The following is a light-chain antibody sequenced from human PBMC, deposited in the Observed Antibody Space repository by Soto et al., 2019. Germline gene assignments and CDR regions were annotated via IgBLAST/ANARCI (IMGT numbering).Light chain of an antibody. J-gene: IGKJ1*01. CDR3: QQYNNWPPVT. V-gene: IGKV3-15*01. CDR2: GAS. CDR1: QSVSSN. Sequence: EIVMTQSPATLSVSPGERATLSCRASQSVSSNLAWYQQKPGQAPRLLIYGASTRATGIPARFSRSGSGTEFTLTLSSLQSEDFAVYYCQQYNNWPPVTFGQGTKVEIK.